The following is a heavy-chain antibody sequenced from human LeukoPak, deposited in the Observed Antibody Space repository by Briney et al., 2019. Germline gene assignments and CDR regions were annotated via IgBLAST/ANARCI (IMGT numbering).Heavy chain of an antibody. Sequence: SETLSLTCAVYGGSFSGYYWSWIRQPPGKGLEWIGEINHSGSTNYNPSLKSRVTISVDTSKNQFSLKLTSVTAADTAVYYCARHSTIFGHFGYWGQGTLVTVSS. V-gene: IGHV4-34*01. CDR2: INHSGST. CDR3: ARHSTIFGHFGY. J-gene: IGHJ4*02. D-gene: IGHD3-3*01. CDR1: GGSFSGYY.